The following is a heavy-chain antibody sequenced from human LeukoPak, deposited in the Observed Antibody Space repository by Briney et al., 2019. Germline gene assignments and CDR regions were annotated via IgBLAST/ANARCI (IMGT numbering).Heavy chain of an antibody. CDR1: GGTFSSYA. CDR3: AKAALSGYDFPYYYYMDV. Sequence: SVKVSCKASGGTFSSYAISWVRQAPGQGLEWMGGIIPIFGTANYAQKFQVRVTITTDESTSTAYMELSSLRSDDTAVYYCAKAALSGYDFPYYYYMDVWGKGTTVTVSS. CDR2: IIPIFGTA. D-gene: IGHD5-12*01. J-gene: IGHJ6*03. V-gene: IGHV1-69*05.